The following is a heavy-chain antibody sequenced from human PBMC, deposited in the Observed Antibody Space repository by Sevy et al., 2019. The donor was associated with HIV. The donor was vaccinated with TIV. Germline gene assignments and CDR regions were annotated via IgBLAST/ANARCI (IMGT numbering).Heavy chain of an antibody. CDR1: GYTFTSYA. J-gene: IGHJ4*02. CDR3: ARSVILTAIFDY. CDR2: INPGNGNT. V-gene: IGHV1-3*01. Sequence: ASVKVSCKASGYTFTSYAIHWVRQAPGQRPEWMGWINPGNGNTKYSQKFQGRVTITRDTSASTTYMELSSLRSEDTAVYYCARSVILTAIFDYWGRGTLVTVSS. D-gene: IGHD2-21*02.